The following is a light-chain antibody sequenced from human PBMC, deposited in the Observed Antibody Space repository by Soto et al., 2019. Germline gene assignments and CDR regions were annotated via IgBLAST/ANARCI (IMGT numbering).Light chain of an antibody. V-gene: IGKV1-17*01. J-gene: IGKJ1*01. CDR1: QGIRYN. Sequence: DIQMTQSPSSLSASVGARVTITCRASQGIRYNLGWYQQRPGKAPERLIYDTFTLASGVPSRFSGSGSGTEFTLAIASLQPEDVVTDYCVQDQAYPWTFGQGTKVELK. CDR2: DTF. CDR3: VQDQAYPWT.